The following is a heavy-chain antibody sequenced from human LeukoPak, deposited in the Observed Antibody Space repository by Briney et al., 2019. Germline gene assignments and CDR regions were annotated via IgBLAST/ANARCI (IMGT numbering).Heavy chain of an antibody. CDR1: GYTFTGYY. CDR3: ARDYCSSTSCYGYFDY. V-gene: IGHV1-2*02. J-gene: IGHJ4*02. Sequence: ASVKVSCKASGYTFTGYYMHWVRQAPGQGLEWMGWINPNSGGTNYAQKFQGRVTMTRDTSISTAYMELSRLRSDDTAVYYCARDYCSSTSCYGYFDYWGQGTLVTVSS. CDR2: INPNSGGT. D-gene: IGHD2-2*01.